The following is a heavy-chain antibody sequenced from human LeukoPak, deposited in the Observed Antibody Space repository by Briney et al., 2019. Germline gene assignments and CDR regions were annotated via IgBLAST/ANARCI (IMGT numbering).Heavy chain of an antibody. V-gene: IGHV4-59*01. J-gene: IGHJ4*02. D-gene: IGHD3-3*01. Sequence: SETLSLTCTVSGDSISNYFWSWIRQAPGTGLEWIGYIHFSGSTKYNPSLKSRVSISIHTSKSQFFLNLNSVTAADTAVYYCARLGLPEGSRYNTDYWGQGILVTVSS. CDR2: IHFSGST. CDR1: GDSISNYF. CDR3: ARLGLPEGSRYNTDY.